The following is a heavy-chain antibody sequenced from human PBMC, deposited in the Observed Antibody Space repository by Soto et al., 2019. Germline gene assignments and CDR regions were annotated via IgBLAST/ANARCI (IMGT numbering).Heavy chain of an antibody. CDR2: INHSGST. D-gene: IGHD3-10*01. V-gene: IGHV4-34*01. CDR3: ARGSSSGSYYLYFHH. CDR1: GGSFSGYY. Sequence: QVQLQQWGAGLLKPSETLSLTCAVYGGSFSGYYWSWIRQPPGKGLEWIGEINHSGSTNYNPSLKSRVTISVDTSKNQFSLMLSSVTAADTAVYYCARGSSSGSYYLYFHHWGQGTLVTVSS. J-gene: IGHJ1*01.